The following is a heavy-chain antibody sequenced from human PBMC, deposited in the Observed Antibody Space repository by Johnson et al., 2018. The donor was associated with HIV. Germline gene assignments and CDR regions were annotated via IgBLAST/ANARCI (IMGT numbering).Heavy chain of an antibody. Sequence: EKLVESGGGLVQPGGSLRLSCAASGFTFSSYDMHWVRQATGKGLEWVSAIGTAGDTYYPDSVKGRFTISRDNAKNSLYLKMKSLRAEDTALYYCAREVRYNLNQVPAFDIWGQGTMVTVSS. V-gene: IGHV3-13*01. J-gene: IGHJ3*02. D-gene: IGHD1-20*01. CDR1: GFTFSSYD. CDR3: AREVRYNLNQVPAFDI. CDR2: IGTAGDT.